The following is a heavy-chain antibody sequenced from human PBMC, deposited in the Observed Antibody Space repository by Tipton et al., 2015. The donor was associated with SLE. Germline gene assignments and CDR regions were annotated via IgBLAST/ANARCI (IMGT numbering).Heavy chain of an antibody. Sequence: LRLSCTVSGGSISSYYWSWIRQPPGKGLEWIGYIYYSGSTNYNPSLKSRVTISVDTSKNQFSLKLSSVTAADTAVYYCARSGDWFDPWGQGTLVTVSS. CDR2: IYYSGST. J-gene: IGHJ5*02. V-gene: IGHV4-59*08. CDR1: GGSISSYY. CDR3: ARSGDWFDP. D-gene: IGHD3-10*01.